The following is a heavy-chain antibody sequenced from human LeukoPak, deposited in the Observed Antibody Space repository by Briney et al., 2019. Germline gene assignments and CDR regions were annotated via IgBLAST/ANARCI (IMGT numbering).Heavy chain of an antibody. Sequence: GESLRLSCAASGFTFSDYYMSWIRQAPGKGLEWVSYISSSSSYTNYADSVKGRFTISRDNAKNSLYLQMNSLRAEDTAVYYCARTAPYYYGSGTVDYWGQGTLVTVSS. CDR3: ARTAPYYYGSGTVDY. CDR2: ISSSSSYT. J-gene: IGHJ4*02. V-gene: IGHV3-11*06. CDR1: GFTFSDYY. D-gene: IGHD3-10*01.